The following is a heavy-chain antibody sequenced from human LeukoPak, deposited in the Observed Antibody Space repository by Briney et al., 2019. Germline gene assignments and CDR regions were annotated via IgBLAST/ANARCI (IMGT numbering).Heavy chain of an antibody. V-gene: IGHV3-33*01. Sequence: GRSLRLSCAASGFTFSSYGMHWVRQAPGKGLEWVAVIWYDGSDKYYADSVKGRFTNSRDNSKNTLYLQMNSLRTEDTAVYYCARDVLVAASNWFDPWGQGTLVTVSS. J-gene: IGHJ5*02. D-gene: IGHD2-15*01. CDR3: ARDVLVAASNWFDP. CDR1: GFTFSSYG. CDR2: IWYDGSDK.